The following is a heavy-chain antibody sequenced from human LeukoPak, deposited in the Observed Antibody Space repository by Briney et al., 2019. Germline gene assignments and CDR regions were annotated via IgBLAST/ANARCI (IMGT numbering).Heavy chain of an antibody. CDR2: INPNSGGT. CDR1: GYTFTGYY. CDR3: ALTTVVTYYFDY. D-gene: IGHD4-23*01. J-gene: IGHJ4*02. V-gene: IGHV1-2*02. Sequence: ASVKVSCKASGYTFTGYYMHWVRQAPGQGLEWMGWINPNSGGTNYAQKFQGRVTMTRDTSISTAYMELSGLRSDDTAVYYCALTTVVTYYFDYWGQGTLVTVSS.